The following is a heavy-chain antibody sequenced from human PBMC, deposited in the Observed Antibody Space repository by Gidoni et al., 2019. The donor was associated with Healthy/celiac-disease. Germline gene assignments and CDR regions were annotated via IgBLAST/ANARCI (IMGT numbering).Heavy chain of an antibody. Sequence: EVQLVESGGGLVQPGGSLKPSCAASGFTFSGSALHWVRQAAGKGREWVGRIRSKANSYATAYAASVKGRCTISRDDSKNTAYLQMNSLKTEDTAVYYCTPGYIFPASYYYYGMDVWGQGTTVTVSS. D-gene: IGHD3-3*02. J-gene: IGHJ6*02. CDR2: IRSKANSYAT. V-gene: IGHV3-73*02. CDR3: TPGYIFPASYYYYGMDV. CDR1: GFTFSGSA.